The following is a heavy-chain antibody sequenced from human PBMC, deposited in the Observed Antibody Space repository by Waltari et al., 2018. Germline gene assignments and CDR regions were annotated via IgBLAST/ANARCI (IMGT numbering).Heavy chain of an antibody. CDR3: ARSRTYYDFWSGLNWFDP. CDR1: GWSLSGSY. V-gene: IGHV4-34*01. CDR2: INHSGST. D-gene: IGHD3-3*01. Sequence: QVQLQQWGAGLLKPSETLSLTCAVYGWSLSGSYWTWFRQPPGQGLEWIGEINHSGSTNYNPSRKSRVTISVDTSKNQFSLKLSSVTAADTAVYYCARSRTYYDFWSGLNWFDPWGQGTLVTVSS. J-gene: IGHJ5*02.